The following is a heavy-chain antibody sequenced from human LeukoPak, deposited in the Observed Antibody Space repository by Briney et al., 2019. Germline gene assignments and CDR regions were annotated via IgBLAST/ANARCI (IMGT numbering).Heavy chain of an antibody. J-gene: IGHJ6*04. D-gene: IGHD6-13*01. CDR1: GFTFSDYY. Sequence: PGGSLRLSCAASGFTFSDYYMSWIRQAPGKGLEWVSYISSSSSYTNYADSVKGRFTISRDNAKNSLYLQMNSLRAEDTAVYYCARAVHSSSSEWYYYYGMDVWGKGTTVTVPS. CDR3: ARAVHSSSSEWYYYYGMDV. V-gene: IGHV3-11*06. CDR2: ISSSSSYT.